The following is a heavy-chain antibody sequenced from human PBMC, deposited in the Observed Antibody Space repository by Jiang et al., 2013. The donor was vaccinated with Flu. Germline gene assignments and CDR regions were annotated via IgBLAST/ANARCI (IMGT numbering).Heavy chain of an antibody. CDR3: ARDEGSTTRMWDYYGMDV. V-gene: IGHV1-3*01. J-gene: IGHJ6*02. Sequence: GAEVKKPGASVKVSCKASGYTFTSYVTHWVRQAPGQRLEWMGWINAGNGNTKYSEKLLGRVTFTRDTPASTAYMELSSLRSEDTAVYYCARDEGSTTRMWDYYGMDVWGQGTTVTVSS. CDR2: INAGNGNT. D-gene: IGHD1-1*01. CDR1: GYTFTSYV.